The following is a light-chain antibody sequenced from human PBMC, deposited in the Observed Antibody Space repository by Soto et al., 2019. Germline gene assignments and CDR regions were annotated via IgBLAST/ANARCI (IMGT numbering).Light chain of an antibody. CDR1: QRVTSYY. V-gene: IGKV3-20*01. CDR3: QQYSDSPFT. Sequence: EIVLTQSPGTLSLSPGERATLSCRASQRVTSYYLAWYQQKPGQAPRLLISGASSRATDIPDRFSGSGSGTDFTLTISRLEPEDFAVYYSQQYSDSPFTFGPGTTVDIK. CDR2: GAS. J-gene: IGKJ3*01.